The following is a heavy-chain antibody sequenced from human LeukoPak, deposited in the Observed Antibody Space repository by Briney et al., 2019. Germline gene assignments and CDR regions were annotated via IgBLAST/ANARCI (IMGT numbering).Heavy chain of an antibody. CDR1: GYTFTSYA. Sequence: ASVKVSCKASGYTFTSYAMNWVRQAPGQGLEWMGWINTNTGNPTYAQGFTGRLLFSLDTSVSTACLQISSLKAEDTAVYYCAREVRRVFDYWGQGTLVTVSS. J-gene: IGHJ4*02. CDR2: INTNTGNP. D-gene: IGHD3-10*01. V-gene: IGHV7-4-1*02. CDR3: AREVRRVFDY.